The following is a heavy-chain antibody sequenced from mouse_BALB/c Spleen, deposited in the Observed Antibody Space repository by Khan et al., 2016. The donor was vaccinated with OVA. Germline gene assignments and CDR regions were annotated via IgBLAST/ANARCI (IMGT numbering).Heavy chain of an antibody. CDR1: GFTLTDYY. V-gene: IGHV7-3*02. Sequence: EVELVESGGGLVQPGGSLRLSCATSGFTLTDYYITWVRQPPGEALEWLGFIAKKAAGYSKEYSATVKGRFSISRDTCQNILYIERTTLGAEDSATYDSARYQVGSYFDYWGQGTTLTVSS. J-gene: IGHJ2*01. CDR3: ARYQVGSYFDY. CDR2: IAKKAAGYSK. D-gene: IGHD4-1*02.